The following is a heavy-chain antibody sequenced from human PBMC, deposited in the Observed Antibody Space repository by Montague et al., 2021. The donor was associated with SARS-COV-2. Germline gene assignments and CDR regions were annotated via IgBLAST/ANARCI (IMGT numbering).Heavy chain of an antibody. D-gene: IGHD5-24*01. CDR2: ISYDGSNK. J-gene: IGHJ1*01. Sequence: SLRLSCAASGFTFSSYAMHWVRQAPGKGLEWVALISYDGSNKYSVDSVKGRFTISRDNSKNTLYLQMNSLRADDTAVYYRARGIDGYNEYFHHWGQGTLVTVSS. V-gene: IGHV3-30*04. CDR3: ARGIDGYNEYFHH. CDR1: GFTFSSYA.